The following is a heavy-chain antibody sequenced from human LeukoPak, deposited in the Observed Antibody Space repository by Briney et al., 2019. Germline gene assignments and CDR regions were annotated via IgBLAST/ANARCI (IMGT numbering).Heavy chain of an antibody. CDR3: ARGGVVPAASFDY. CDR1: GYTFTSYG. J-gene: IGHJ4*02. CDR2: INPSGGST. D-gene: IGHD2-2*01. V-gene: IGHV1-46*01. Sequence: ASVKVSCKASGYTFTSYGISWVRQAPGQGLEWMGIINPSGGSTSYAQKFQGRVTMTRDMSTSTVYMELSSLRSEDTAVYYCARGGVVPAASFDYWGQGTLVTVSS.